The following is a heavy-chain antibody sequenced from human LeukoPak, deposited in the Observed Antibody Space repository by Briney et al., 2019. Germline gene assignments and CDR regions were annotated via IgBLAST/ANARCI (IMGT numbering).Heavy chain of an antibody. CDR2: VNGSGGST. CDR3: AKSIYGGCDY. Sequence: GGSLRLSCAASGFSFSTYAMSWVRQAPGKGLEWVSGVNGSGGSTSYADSVKGRFTIFRDNSKNTVYLQMNSLRVEDTAVYYCAKSIYGGCDYWGQGTVVTVSS. CDR1: GFSFSTYA. V-gene: IGHV3-23*01. J-gene: IGHJ4*02. D-gene: IGHD3-16*02.